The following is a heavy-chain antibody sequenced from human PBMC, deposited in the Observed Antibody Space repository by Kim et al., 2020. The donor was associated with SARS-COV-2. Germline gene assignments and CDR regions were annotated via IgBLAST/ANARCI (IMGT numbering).Heavy chain of an antibody. CDR2: MNPDNGNT. V-gene: IGHV1-8*01. D-gene: IGHD3-16*01. CDR1: GYTFTSFD. Sequence: ASVKVSCKASGYTFTSFDINWLRQATGQGLEWMGWMNPDNGNTGFAQKFQGRVTMTRDTSISTAYMELSGLTSDDTDVYYCARKGRDSFGGDPFFDYWGQGTLVTVSS. CDR3: ARKGRDSFGGDPFFDY. J-gene: IGHJ4*02.